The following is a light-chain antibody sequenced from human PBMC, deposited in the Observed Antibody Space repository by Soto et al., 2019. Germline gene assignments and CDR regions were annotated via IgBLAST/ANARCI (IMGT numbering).Light chain of an antibody. CDR2: DTS. V-gene: IGKV1-33*01. J-gene: IGKJ5*01. CDR1: QDIKHY. Sequence: DIQMTQSPSSLSASVGARVPITCQARQDIKHYLNWYQQKPGKAPNLLIYDTSVLETGVPSRFSGSGSGTDFTFTISSLQPEDIATYYCQQYDNLPITFGQGTRLEIK. CDR3: QQYDNLPIT.